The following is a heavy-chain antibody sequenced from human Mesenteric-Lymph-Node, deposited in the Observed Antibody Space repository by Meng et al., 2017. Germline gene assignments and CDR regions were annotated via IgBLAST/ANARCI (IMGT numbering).Heavy chain of an antibody. J-gene: IGHJ4*02. CDR2: ISQSGTT. D-gene: IGHD3-9*01. CDR3: VSQGMTSYSWGY. V-gene: IGHV4-4*02. Sequence: QGQLPQWGAGLLKPSVTLSPPCAVSSGSISSSNWWSWVRHPPGKGLEWIGEISQSGTTYYNPSLKSRVTITGDWSKNQFSLKLNSVTAADTALYYCVSQGMTSYSWGYWGQGTLVTVSS. CDR1: SGSISSSNW.